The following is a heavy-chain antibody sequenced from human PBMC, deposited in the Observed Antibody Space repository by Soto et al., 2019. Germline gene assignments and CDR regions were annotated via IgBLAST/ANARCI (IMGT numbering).Heavy chain of an antibody. CDR3: AKHRTGLDS. V-gene: IGHV4-59*08. D-gene: IGHD3-9*01. CDR1: GGSISSNY. CDR2: IDYSGST. J-gene: IGHJ1*01. Sequence: SETLSLTCTVSGGSISSNYWSWIRQPPGKGLEYIGYIDYSGSTHYKASLKSRVTISVDTSKNQFSLKLSSVTAADTAIYYCAKHRTGLDSWGHGTLDTVSS.